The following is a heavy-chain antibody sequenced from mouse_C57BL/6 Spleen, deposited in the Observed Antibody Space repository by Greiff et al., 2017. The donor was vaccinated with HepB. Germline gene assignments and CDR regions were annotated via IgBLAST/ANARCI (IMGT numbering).Heavy chain of an antibody. CDR2: INPSTGGT. CDR3: ARDYYGSSYEYFDV. V-gene: IGHV1-42*01. D-gene: IGHD1-1*01. Sequence: VQLQQSGPELVKPGASVKISCKASGYSFTGYYMNWVKQSPEKSLEWIGEINPSTGGTTDNQKFKAKATLTVDKSSSTAYMQLTSLTTEDSAVYYCARDYYGSSYEYFDVWGTGTTVTVAS. J-gene: IGHJ1*03. CDR1: GYSFTGYY.